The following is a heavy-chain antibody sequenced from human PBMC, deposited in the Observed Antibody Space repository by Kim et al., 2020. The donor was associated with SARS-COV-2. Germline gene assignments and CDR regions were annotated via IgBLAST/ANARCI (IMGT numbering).Heavy chain of an antibody. CDR2: IYYSGST. CDR3: ARHLRGGIAVAGGYYFDY. CDR1: GGSISSSSYY. D-gene: IGHD6-19*01. V-gene: IGHV4-39*01. Sequence: SETLSLTCNVAGGSISSSSYYWGWIRQPPGKGLEWIGSIYYSGSTYYNPSLKSRVTISVDTSKNQFSLKLSSVTAADTAVYYCARHLRGGIAVAGGYYFDYWGQGTLVTVSS. J-gene: IGHJ4*02.